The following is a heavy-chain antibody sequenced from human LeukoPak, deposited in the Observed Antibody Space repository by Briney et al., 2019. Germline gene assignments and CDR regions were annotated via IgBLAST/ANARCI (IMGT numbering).Heavy chain of an antibody. CDR3: AKTGGEYYYDSSGYYFPGY. V-gene: IGHV3-23*01. CDR1: GFTFTTYA. Sequence: GGSLRLSCAASGFTFTTYAINWVRQAPGKGLEWVSGISGDGDKAYYADSVKGRFTISRDNSKNTLYLQMNSLRAEDTAVYYCAKTGGEYYYDSSGYYFPGYWGQGTLVTVSS. D-gene: IGHD3-22*01. CDR2: ISGDGDKA. J-gene: IGHJ4*02.